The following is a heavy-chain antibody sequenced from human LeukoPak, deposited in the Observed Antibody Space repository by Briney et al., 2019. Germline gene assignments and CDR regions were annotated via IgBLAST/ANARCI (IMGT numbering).Heavy chain of an antibody. J-gene: IGHJ4*02. Sequence: SETLSLTCTVSGGSLSNYYWSWIRQPPGKGLEWIGCIYYSGSTYNNPSLKSRVTISLDTSRNQFSPKLSSVTAADTAVYYCARGVVGAIVDYWGQGTLVTVSS. CDR2: IYYSGST. CDR3: ARGVVGAIVDY. CDR1: GGSLSNYY. D-gene: IGHD1-26*01. V-gene: IGHV4-59*01.